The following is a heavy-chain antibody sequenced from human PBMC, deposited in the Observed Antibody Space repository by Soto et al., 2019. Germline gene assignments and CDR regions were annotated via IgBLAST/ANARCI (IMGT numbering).Heavy chain of an antibody. J-gene: IGHJ6*02. CDR3: ARDVYDFWSGYLYYYAMDV. V-gene: IGHV1-18*04. CDR1: GYTFPRYG. Sequence: ASVKVSCKASGYTFPRYGINWVRHAPGQGLGWMGWISAYNGNTNYAQKLQGRVTMTTETSTSTAYMELRSLRSDDTAVYYCARDVYDFWSGYLYYYAMDVWGQGTTVTVSS. D-gene: IGHD3-3*01. CDR2: ISAYNGNT.